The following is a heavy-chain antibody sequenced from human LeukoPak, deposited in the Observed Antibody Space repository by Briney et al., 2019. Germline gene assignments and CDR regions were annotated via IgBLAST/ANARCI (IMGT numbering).Heavy chain of an antibody. Sequence: PSGTLSLTCTVSGGSISSSSYYWGWIRQPPGKGLEWIGSIYYSGSTYYNPSLKSRVTISVDTSKNQFSLKLSSVTAADTAVYYCARQDGDYHFDYWGQGTLVTVSS. D-gene: IGHD4-17*01. V-gene: IGHV4-39*01. CDR3: ARQDGDYHFDY. J-gene: IGHJ4*02. CDR2: IYYSGST. CDR1: GGSISSSSYY.